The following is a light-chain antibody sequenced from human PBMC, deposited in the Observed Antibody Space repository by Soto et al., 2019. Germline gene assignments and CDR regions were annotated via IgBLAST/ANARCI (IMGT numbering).Light chain of an antibody. J-gene: IGKJ4*01. CDR3: QQYSSDST. CDR1: QSVSSW. V-gene: IGKV1-5*03. CDR2: KAS. Sequence: DIQMTQSPSTLSASAGDRVTITCRASQSVSSWLAWYQQKPGKAPKLLIHKASSLEIGFQSRFSGSGSGTEFTLTISSLQPDDFATYYCQQYSSDSTFGRGTKVDIK.